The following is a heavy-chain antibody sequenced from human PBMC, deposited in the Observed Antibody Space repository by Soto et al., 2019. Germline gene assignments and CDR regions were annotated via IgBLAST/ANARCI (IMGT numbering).Heavy chain of an antibody. CDR1: GFTFSSYG. D-gene: IGHD3-3*01. J-gene: IGHJ4*02. V-gene: IGHV3-30*03. CDR3: ATRHLRFLEWLPSPLDY. CDR2: ISYDGSNK. Sequence: GGSLRLSCAASGFTFSSYGMHWVRQAPGKGLEWVAVISYDGSNKYYADSVKGRFTISRDNSKNTLYLQMNSLRAEDTAVYYCATRHLRFLEWLPSPLDYWGQGTLVTVSS.